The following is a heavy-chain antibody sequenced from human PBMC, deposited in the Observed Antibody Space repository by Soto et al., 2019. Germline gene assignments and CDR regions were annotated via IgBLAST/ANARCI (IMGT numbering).Heavy chain of an antibody. Sequence: PGGSLRLSCAASGFTFSSYPMHWLRQAPGKGLEWVALLSYDGSDKYYADSVKGRFSISRDNSQNTLYLQMNSLRAEDTAVYYCARWNVQHDSYGYFWGQGTLVTVSS. V-gene: IGHV3-30-3*01. CDR1: GFTFSSYP. CDR3: ARWNVQHDSYGYF. CDR2: LSYDGSDK. D-gene: IGHD5-18*01. J-gene: IGHJ4*02.